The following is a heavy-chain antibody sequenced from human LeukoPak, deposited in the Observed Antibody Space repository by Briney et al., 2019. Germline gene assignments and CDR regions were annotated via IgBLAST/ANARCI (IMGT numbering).Heavy chain of an antibody. Sequence: GSSVKVSCKASGGTFSSYAISWVRQAPGQGLEWMGGIIPIFGTANYAQKFQGRVTITADESTSTAYMELRSLRSDDTAVYYCARESYCSSTSCYSDYYYYGMDVWGQGTTVTVSS. D-gene: IGHD2-2*01. CDR1: GGTFSSYA. CDR2: IIPIFGTA. V-gene: IGHV1-69*01. J-gene: IGHJ6*02. CDR3: ARESYCSSTSCYSDYYYYGMDV.